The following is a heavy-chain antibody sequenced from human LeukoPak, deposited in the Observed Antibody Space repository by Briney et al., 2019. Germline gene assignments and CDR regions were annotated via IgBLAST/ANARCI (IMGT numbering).Heavy chain of an antibody. J-gene: IGHJ4*02. CDR1: GYTFTGYY. Sequence: ASVKVSCKASGYTFTGYYMHWVRQAPGQGLERMGWINPNSGGTNYAQKFQGRVTMTRDTSISTAYMELSRLRSDDTAVYYCARDMDSSGWYGRVGFDYWGQGTLVTVSS. CDR2: INPNSGGT. CDR3: ARDMDSSGWYGRVGFDY. V-gene: IGHV1-2*02. D-gene: IGHD6-19*01.